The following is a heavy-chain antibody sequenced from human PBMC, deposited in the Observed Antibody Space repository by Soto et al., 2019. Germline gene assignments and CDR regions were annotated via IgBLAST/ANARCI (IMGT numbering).Heavy chain of an antibody. J-gene: IGHJ4*02. CDR1: GGSVSNKTYY. D-gene: IGHD3-9*01. CDR2: VYYSGTT. V-gene: IGHV4-61*01. CDR3: ARTTAVPNTLRSRYFFDF. Sequence: SETLSLTCSVSGGSVSNKTYYWSWIRQPPGKRLEWIGYVYYSGTTNYNPSHKSRVTISIDMSKNQFSLRLSSVTAADTALYYCARTTAVPNTLRSRYFFDFWGQGTLVTVSS.